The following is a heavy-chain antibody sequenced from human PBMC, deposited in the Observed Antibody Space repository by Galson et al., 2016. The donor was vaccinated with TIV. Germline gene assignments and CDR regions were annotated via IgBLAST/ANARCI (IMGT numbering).Heavy chain of an antibody. D-gene: IGHD5-18*01. CDR3: ARQERGYSDGYWFDP. J-gene: IGHJ5*02. V-gene: IGHV5-51*01. CDR1: GYNFPTYW. CDR2: IYPGDSDT. Sequence: QSGAEVKKPGESLKISCKVSGYNFPTYWIAWVRQMPGKGLEWMGRIYPGDSDTRYSPDFQAQVTFSADKSISTAYLQWSSLKASDTATYYCARQERGYSDGYWFDPWGQGTLVTVSS.